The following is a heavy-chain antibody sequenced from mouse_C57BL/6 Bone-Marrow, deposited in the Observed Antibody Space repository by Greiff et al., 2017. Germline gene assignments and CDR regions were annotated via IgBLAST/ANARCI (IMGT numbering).Heavy chain of an antibody. CDR1: GFTFSDYG. V-gene: IGHV5-15*01. CDR3: ARDWEEYFDV. Sequence: EVKLVESGGGLVQPGGSLKLSCAASGFTFSDYGMAWVRQAPRKGPAWVAFISNLAYSSYYADTVTGRFTISRENAKNTLYLEMSSLRSEDTAMYYGARDWEEYFDVWGTGTTVTVSS. J-gene: IGHJ1*03. CDR2: ISNLAYSS. D-gene: IGHD4-1*01.